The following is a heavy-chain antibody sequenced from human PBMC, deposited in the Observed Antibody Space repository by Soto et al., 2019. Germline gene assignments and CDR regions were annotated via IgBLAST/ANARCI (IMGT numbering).Heavy chain of an antibody. Sequence: GGSLRLSCAASGFTFSSYSMNWVRQAPGKGLEWVSSISSSSSYIYYADSVKGRFTISRDNAKNSLYLKMNSLRAEDTAVYYCAIVPAANPIDYYYYYMDVWGKGTTVTVSS. J-gene: IGHJ6*03. CDR2: ISSSSSYI. CDR1: GFTFSSYS. D-gene: IGHD2-2*01. CDR3: AIVPAANPIDYYYYYMDV. V-gene: IGHV3-21*01.